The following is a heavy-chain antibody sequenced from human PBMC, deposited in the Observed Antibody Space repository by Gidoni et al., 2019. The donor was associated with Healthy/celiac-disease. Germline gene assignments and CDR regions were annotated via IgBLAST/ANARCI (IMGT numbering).Heavy chain of an antibody. CDR3: ARDPQTMITFGGVIAPGWFDP. CDR1: GFTFSRDS. V-gene: IGHV3-21*01. CDR2: ISSSSSYI. J-gene: IGHJ5*02. Sequence: EVQLVESGGGLVKPGGSLRLYCAASGFTFSRDSMNWVRQAPGKGLEWVSSISSSSSYIYYADSVKGRFTIARDNAKNSLYLQMNSLRAEDTAVYYCARDPQTMITFGGVIAPGWFDPWGQGTLVTVSS. D-gene: IGHD3-16*02.